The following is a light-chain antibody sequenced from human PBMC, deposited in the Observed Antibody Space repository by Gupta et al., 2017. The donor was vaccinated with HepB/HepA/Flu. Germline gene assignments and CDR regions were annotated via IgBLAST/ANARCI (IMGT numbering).Light chain of an antibody. CDR1: SLRSND. Sequence: SSELTQDPAVSVALGQTVRITCQGDSLRSNDVSWYQQTPGQAPVVCSSVVNNRPSGIPDRLAGSDSGYTASLTISGAQAQDQSYDDCHCQDSSAIGVFGGGTKLTVL. J-gene: IGLJ2*01. V-gene: IGLV3-19*01. CDR3: HCQDSSAIGV. CDR2: VVN.